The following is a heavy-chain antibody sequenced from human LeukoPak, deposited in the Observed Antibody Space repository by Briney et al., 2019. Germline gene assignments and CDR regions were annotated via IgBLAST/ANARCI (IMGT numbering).Heavy chain of an antibody. CDR1: GGSISSYY. Sequence: SETLSLTCTVSGGSISSYYWGWIRQPAGKGLEWLGRIYNSGSTNYNPSLKSRVTMSVDTSKNQFSLKLSSVTAADTAVYYCARGTHTPYSSSAGGDYYFDYWGQGTLVTVSS. V-gene: IGHV4-4*07. CDR2: IYNSGST. J-gene: IGHJ4*02. D-gene: IGHD6-6*01. CDR3: ARGTHTPYSSSAGGDYYFDY.